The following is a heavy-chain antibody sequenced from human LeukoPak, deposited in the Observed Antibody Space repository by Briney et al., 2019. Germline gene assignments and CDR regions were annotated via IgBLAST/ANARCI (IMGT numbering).Heavy chain of an antibody. CDR2: IYYSGST. V-gene: IGHV4-30-4*01. Sequence: SQTLSLTCTVSGGSISSGDYYWSWIRQPPGQGLEWIGYIYYSGSTYYNPSLKSRVTISVDTSKNQFSLKLSSVTAADTAVYYCARDTYYYDSSGYCGAFDIWGQGTMVTVSS. CDR1: GGSISSGDYY. D-gene: IGHD3-22*01. J-gene: IGHJ3*02. CDR3: ARDTYYYDSSGYCGAFDI.